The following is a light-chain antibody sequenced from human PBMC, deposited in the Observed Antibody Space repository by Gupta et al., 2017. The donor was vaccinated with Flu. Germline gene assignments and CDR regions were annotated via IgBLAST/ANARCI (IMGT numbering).Light chain of an antibody. CDR2: RAS. J-gene: IGKJ4*01. CDR1: QSINEA. V-gene: IGKV3-15*01. CDR3: QQDYQWPLT. Sequence: TTPLSPSLGIRVTLSCRASQSINEALAWYQQTPGQAPRLLIYRASTRATRFPDRFSGSGFGTKFTLTISSPQSEDFAVYFCQQDYQWPLTFDGGTKVEI.